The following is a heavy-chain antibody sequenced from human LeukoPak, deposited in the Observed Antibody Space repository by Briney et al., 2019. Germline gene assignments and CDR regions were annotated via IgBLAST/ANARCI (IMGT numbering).Heavy chain of an antibody. CDR2: INPNSGGT. CDR3: ARGLAPGAFDI. Sequence: ASLKVSCKASGYTFTGYYMHWVRQAPGQGLEWMGWINPNSGGTHYAQKFQGRVTMTRDTSISTAYMELSRLRSDDTAVYYCARGLAPGAFDIGGQGTMVTVSS. CDR1: GYTFTGYY. J-gene: IGHJ3*02. D-gene: IGHD5-12*01. V-gene: IGHV1-2*02.